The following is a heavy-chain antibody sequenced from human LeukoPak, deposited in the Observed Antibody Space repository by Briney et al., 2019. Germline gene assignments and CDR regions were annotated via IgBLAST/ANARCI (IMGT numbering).Heavy chain of an antibody. CDR3: AREGLGAWELDAFDI. J-gene: IGHJ3*02. V-gene: IGHV1-8*01. D-gene: IGHD1-26*01. CDR2: MNPNSGNT. Sequence: ASVKVSCKASGYTFTSYDINWVRQATGQGLEWMGWMNPNSGNTGYAQKFQGRVTITRDTSASTAYMELSSLRSEDMAVYYCAREGLGAWELDAFDIWGQGTMVTVSS. CDR1: GYTFTSYD.